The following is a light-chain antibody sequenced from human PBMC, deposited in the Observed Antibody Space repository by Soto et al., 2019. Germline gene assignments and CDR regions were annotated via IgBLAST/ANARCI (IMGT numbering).Light chain of an antibody. CDR2: GAS. CDR3: QQYNNWPFT. Sequence: EIVMTQSPATLSVSPGERATLSCRASQSVSSNLAWYQQKPGQAPRLLIYGASTRATGIPARFSGSGSGTDFTLTISSLQSADFAFYYCQQYNNWPFTFGPGTKVDIK. J-gene: IGKJ3*01. CDR1: QSVSSN. V-gene: IGKV3-15*01.